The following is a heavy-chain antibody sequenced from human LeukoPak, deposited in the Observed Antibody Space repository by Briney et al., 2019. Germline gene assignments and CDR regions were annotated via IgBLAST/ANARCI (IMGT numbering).Heavy chain of an antibody. CDR1: GFTVSSNY. D-gene: IGHD1-26*01. CDR3: TKDRVGASPHDAFDI. Sequence: GWSLRLSCAASGFTVSSNYMSWVRQAPGKGLNWVSAVTVSGGTTYYADSVRGRFTISRDNSKNTLYLQMNSLRAEDTAVYYCTKDRVGASPHDAFDIWGQGTMVTVSS. CDR2: VTVSGGTT. V-gene: IGHV3-23*01. J-gene: IGHJ3*02.